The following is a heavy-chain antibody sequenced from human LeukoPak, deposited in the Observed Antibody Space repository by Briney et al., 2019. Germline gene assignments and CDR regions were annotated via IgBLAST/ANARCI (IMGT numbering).Heavy chain of an antibody. D-gene: IGHD6-19*01. CDR1: GFTFSGNS. CDR3: AYSSGSD. CDR2: ISSSSSTI. Sequence: QPGGSLRLSCAASGFTFSGNSMNWVSQAPGKGLEWVSYISSSSSTIYYADSVKGRFTISKDNAKNSLYLQMNSLRDEDTAVYYCAYSSGSDWGQGTLVTVSS. J-gene: IGHJ4*02. V-gene: IGHV3-48*02.